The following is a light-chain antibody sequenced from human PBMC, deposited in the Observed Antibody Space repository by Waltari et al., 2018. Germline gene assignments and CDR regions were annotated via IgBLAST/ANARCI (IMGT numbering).Light chain of an antibody. CDR2: DTA. J-gene: IGKJ4*01. V-gene: IGKV3-11*01. CDR1: ESGSRY. Sequence: EIVLTHSPATLSLFAGERATLSCRASESGSRYLGWYQQKPGQAPRLLIYDTASRATGVPARFIGSGYGTDFTLTISSLEPEDFALYFCQQRSLWPLTFGGGTKVEI. CDR3: QQRSLWPLT.